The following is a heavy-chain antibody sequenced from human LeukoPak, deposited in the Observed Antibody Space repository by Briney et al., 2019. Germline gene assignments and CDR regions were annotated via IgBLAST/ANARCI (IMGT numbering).Heavy chain of an antibody. Sequence: PGGSLRLSCAASGFTFSSYAMHWVRQAPGKGLEWVSVISYDGSNKYYADSVKGRFTISRDNSRNTLYLQMNSLRAEDTAVYYCAKDANQSGYYDAFDIWGQGTMVTVSS. CDR1: GFTFSSYA. V-gene: IGHV3-30-3*01. J-gene: IGHJ3*02. CDR2: ISYDGSNK. CDR3: AKDANQSGYYDAFDI. D-gene: IGHD3-22*01.